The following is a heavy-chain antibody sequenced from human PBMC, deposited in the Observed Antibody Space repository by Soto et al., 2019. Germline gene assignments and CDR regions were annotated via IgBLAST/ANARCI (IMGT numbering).Heavy chain of an antibody. CDR3: AQTQGPRGHNSGSDY. Sequence: QVQLQESGPGLVKPSQTLSLTCSVSGGSISSGGYYWNWIRQHPGKGLEWIGSIYYSGSTYYHPSLTSRLTISLDTSKNQFSLKLSSVTAADTAVYYCAQTQGPRGHNSGSDYWGQGTLVTVSS. V-gene: IGHV4-31*03. D-gene: IGHD5-18*01. CDR1: GGSISSGGYY. CDR2: IYYSGST. J-gene: IGHJ4*02.